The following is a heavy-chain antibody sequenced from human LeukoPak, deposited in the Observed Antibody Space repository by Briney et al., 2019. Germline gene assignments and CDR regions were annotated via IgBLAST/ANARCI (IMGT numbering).Heavy chain of an antibody. CDR2: INHSGST. CDR1: GGSFSGYY. D-gene: IGHD2-2*01. J-gene: IGHJ6*04. Sequence: SETLSLTCAIYGGSFSGYYWSWIRQSPGKGLEWIGEINHSGSTNYNPSLKSRVTISVDTSKHQFSLKLSSVTAADTAVYYCARIVVVPAAMRGYYYDYGMDVWGKGTTITVSS. V-gene: IGHV4-34*01. CDR3: ARIVVVPAAMRGYYYDYGMDV.